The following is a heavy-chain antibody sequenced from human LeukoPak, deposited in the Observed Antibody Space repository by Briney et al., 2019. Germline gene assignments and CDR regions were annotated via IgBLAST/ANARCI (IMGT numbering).Heavy chain of an antibody. Sequence: PSETLSLTCAVYGGSFSGYYWSWIRQPPGKGLEWIGEIYHSGSTNYNPSLKSRVTISVDKSKNQFSLKLSSVTAADTAVYYCARVPSGGGSYEVDPWGQGTLVTVSS. CDR3: ARVPSGGGSYEVDP. CDR1: GGSFSGYY. D-gene: IGHD1-26*01. CDR2: IYHSGST. J-gene: IGHJ5*02. V-gene: IGHV4-34*01.